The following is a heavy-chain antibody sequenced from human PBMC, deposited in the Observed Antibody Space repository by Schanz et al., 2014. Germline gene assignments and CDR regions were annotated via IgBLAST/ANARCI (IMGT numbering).Heavy chain of an antibody. CDR2: ISHSGAT. D-gene: IGHD3-3*01. Sequence: QVQLQQWGAGLLKPSETLSLTCAVYGGSFSNYYWSWIRQSPGEGLEWIGEISHSGATNYNPSLKSRVTMSGDMFKSQLSLKLRSVTAADTAVYYCARDFFLHYDFWNGTRRWFDPWGQGTLVTVSS. CDR3: ARDFFLHYDFWNGTRRWFDP. J-gene: IGHJ5*02. V-gene: IGHV4-34*01. CDR1: GGSFSNYY.